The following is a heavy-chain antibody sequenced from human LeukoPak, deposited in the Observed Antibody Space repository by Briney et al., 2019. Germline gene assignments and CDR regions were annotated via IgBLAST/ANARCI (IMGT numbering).Heavy chain of an antibody. Sequence: SETLSLTCTVSGGSISSYYWSWIRQPPGKGLEWIGYIYYSGSTDYNPSLKSRVTISVDTSKNQFSLKLSSVTAADTAVYYCARVPAGGHCYIDYWGQGTLVTVSS. D-gene: IGHD2-2*02. CDR2: IYYSGST. CDR1: GGSISSYY. CDR3: ARVPAGGHCYIDY. V-gene: IGHV4-59*01. J-gene: IGHJ4*02.